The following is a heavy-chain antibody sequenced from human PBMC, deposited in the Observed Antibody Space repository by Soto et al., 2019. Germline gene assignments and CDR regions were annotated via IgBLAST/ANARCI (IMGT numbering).Heavy chain of an antibody. CDR1: GFSFSSYA. J-gene: IGHJ1*01. Sequence: GGSLRLSCAASGFSFSSYAMSWVRQAPGKGLEWVSSITGSGGDTYCADSVKGRFTISRDNSKNTLYLQMNSLRAEDTAIYYCAKGGSWFKYFQHWGQGTLVTVSS. D-gene: IGHD1-26*01. CDR3: AKGGSWFKYFQH. V-gene: IGHV3-23*01. CDR2: ITGSGGDT.